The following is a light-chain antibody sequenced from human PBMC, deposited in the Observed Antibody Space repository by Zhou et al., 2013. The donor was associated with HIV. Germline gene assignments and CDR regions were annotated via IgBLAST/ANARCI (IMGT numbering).Light chain of an antibody. CDR1: QSVSTY. CDR3: QQYKTVPLT. CDR2: GAS. V-gene: IGKV1-5*01. J-gene: IGKJ4*01. Sequence: DIQMTQSPSTLSASVGDRITITCRASQSVSTYLAWYQQRPGRAPKLLVSGASTLESGVPSRFSGSGSGTEFSLTITALQPDDFATYFXQQYKTVPLTFGGGTRV.